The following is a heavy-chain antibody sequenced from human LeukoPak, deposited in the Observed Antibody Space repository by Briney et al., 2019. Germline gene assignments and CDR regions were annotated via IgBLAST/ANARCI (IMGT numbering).Heavy chain of an antibody. D-gene: IGHD2-21*01. CDR2: ICCSEST. CDR3: ARYSRAYNWIDP. Sequence: SETLSLTCSVSGDSISTYYWSSIRQPPGKGLGGIGYICCSESTNYRPSLKSRVTISVDTSKNHFSLNLNSVTAADTAVYYCARYSRAYNWIDPWGQGTLVTVSS. V-gene: IGHV4-59*01. J-gene: IGHJ5*02. CDR1: GDSISTYY.